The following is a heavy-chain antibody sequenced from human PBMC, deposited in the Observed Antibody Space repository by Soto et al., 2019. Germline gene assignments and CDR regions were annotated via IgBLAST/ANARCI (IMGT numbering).Heavy chain of an antibody. CDR2: INSDGSST. V-gene: IGHV3-74*01. Sequence: PGGSLRLSCAASGFTFSSYWMHWVRQAPGKGLVWVSRINSDGSSTSYADSAKGRFTISRDNAKNTLYLQMNSLRAEDTAVYYCARMWAVAGLYYYYGMDVWGQGTTVTSP. D-gene: IGHD6-19*01. CDR3: ARMWAVAGLYYYYGMDV. CDR1: GFTFSSYW. J-gene: IGHJ6*02.